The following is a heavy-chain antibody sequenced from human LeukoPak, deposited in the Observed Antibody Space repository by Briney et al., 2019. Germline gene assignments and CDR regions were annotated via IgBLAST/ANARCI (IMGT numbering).Heavy chain of an antibody. CDR2: MNPKSGNT. D-gene: IGHD2/OR15-2a*01. Sequence: ASVKVSCKASGGTFSSYAISWVRQAPGQGLEWMGWMNPKSGNTAYAQRFQGRVTMTRNTSISTAYMELSSLRSEDTAVYYCARFLKTPLNRGGPANYYMDVWGKGTTVAIAS. CDR1: GGTFSSYA. J-gene: IGHJ6*03. V-gene: IGHV1-8*02. CDR3: ARFLKTPLNRGGPANYYMDV.